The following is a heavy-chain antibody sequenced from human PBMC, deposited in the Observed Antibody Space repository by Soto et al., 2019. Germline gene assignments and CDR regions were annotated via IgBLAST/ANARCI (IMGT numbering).Heavy chain of an antibody. Sequence: QVQLVQSGAEVKKPGSSVKVSCKASGGTFSSYAISWVRQAPGQGLVWMGGIIPIFGTANYAQKFQGRVTITADKSTSTAYMELSSLRSEDTAVYYCARGQQLVTPPLNWFDPWGQGTLVTVSS. V-gene: IGHV1-69*06. J-gene: IGHJ5*02. CDR2: IIPIFGTA. CDR1: GGTFSSYA. CDR3: ARGQQLVTPPLNWFDP. D-gene: IGHD6-13*01.